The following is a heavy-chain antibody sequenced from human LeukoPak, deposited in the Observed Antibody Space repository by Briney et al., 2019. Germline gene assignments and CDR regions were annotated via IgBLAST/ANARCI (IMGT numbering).Heavy chain of an antibody. CDR1: GGSFSGYY. V-gene: IGHV4-34*01. CDR2: INHSGST. J-gene: IGHJ4*02. CDR3: ARRSTKYVDY. Sequence: SETLSLTCAVYGGSFSGYYWSWIRQPPGKGLEWIGEINHSGSTNYNPSLKSRVTISVDTSKNQFSLKLSSVTAADTAVYYCARRSTKYVDYWGQGTLVTVSS.